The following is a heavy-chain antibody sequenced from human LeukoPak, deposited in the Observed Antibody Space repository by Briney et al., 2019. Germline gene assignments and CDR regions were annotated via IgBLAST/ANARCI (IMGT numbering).Heavy chain of an antibody. CDR3: ARANFRLFWSGYFADREGGNWFDP. J-gene: IGHJ5*02. V-gene: IGHV1-8*02. Sequence: GASVKVSCKASGYTFSNYGISWVRQATGQGLEWMGWMNPNSGNTGYAQKFQGRVTMTRNTSISTAYMELSSLRSEDTAVYYCARANFRLFWSGYFADREGGNWFDPWGQGTLVTVSS. CDR2: MNPNSGNT. CDR1: GYTFSNYG. D-gene: IGHD3-3*01.